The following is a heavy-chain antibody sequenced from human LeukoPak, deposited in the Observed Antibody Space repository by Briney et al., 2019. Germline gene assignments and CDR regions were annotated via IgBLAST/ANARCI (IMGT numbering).Heavy chain of an antibody. Sequence: SETLSLTCTVSGGSISSYYWSWIRQPPGKGLEWIVYIYYSGSTYCNPSLKSRVTISVDTSKNQFSLKLSAVTAADTAVYYCASVRRGFGESSKYYSYYYMDVWGNGTTVTISS. CDR2: IYYSGST. J-gene: IGHJ6*03. CDR1: GGSISSYY. CDR3: ASVRRGFGESSKYYSYYYMDV. V-gene: IGHV4-59*04. D-gene: IGHD3-10*01.